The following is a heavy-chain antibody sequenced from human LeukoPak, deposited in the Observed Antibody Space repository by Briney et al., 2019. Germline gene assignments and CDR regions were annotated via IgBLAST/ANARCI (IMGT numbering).Heavy chain of an antibody. CDR3: ARVRWGGLYYFDY. D-gene: IGHD3-16*01. CDR1: GFAFSYYA. J-gene: IGHJ4*02. Sequence: GGSLRLSCAASGFAFSYYAMHWVRQAPGKGLEWVTVISYDGSNKYYADSVKGRFTISRDNSKNTLYLQMNSLRAEDTAVYYCARVRWGGLYYFDYWGQGTLVTVSS. V-gene: IGHV3-30*04. CDR2: ISYDGSNK.